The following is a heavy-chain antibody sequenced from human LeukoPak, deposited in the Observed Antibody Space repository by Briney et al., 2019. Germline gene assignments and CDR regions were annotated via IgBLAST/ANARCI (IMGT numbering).Heavy chain of an antibody. CDR2: ISAYNGNT. Sequence: ASVKVSCKASGYTFTSYGISWVRQAPGQGLEWMGWISAYNGNTNYAQKLQGRITMTTDTSTNTAYMELRSLRSDDTAVYYCVRDLGVAVAGLGGYWGQGTLVTVSS. J-gene: IGHJ4*02. CDR3: VRDLGVAVAGLGGY. CDR1: GYTFTSYG. V-gene: IGHV1-18*04. D-gene: IGHD6-19*01.